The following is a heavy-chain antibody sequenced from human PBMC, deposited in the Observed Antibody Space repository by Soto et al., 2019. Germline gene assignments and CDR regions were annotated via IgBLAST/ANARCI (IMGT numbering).Heavy chain of an antibody. CDR2: ISYDGSNK. CDR1: GFTFSSYG. Sequence: QVQLVESGGGVVQPGRSLRLSCAASGFTFSSYGMHWVRQAPGKGLEWVAVISYDGSNKYYADSVKGRFTISRDNSKNTLYLQMNSLRAEDTAVYYCAKEWVPSPNYDILTGYPGYWGQGTLVTVSS. CDR3: AKEWVPSPNYDILTGYPGY. J-gene: IGHJ4*02. V-gene: IGHV3-30*18. D-gene: IGHD3-9*01.